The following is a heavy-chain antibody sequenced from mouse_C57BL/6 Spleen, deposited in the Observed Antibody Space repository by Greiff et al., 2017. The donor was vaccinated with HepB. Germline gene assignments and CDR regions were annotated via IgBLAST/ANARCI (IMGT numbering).Heavy chain of an antibody. CDR2: IWSGGST. Sequence: QVQLQQSGPGLVQPSQSLSITCTVSGFSLTSYGVHWVRQSPGKGLEWLGVIWSGGSTDYNAAFISRLSISKDNSKSQVFFKMNSLQAGDTAIYYCARKGDDGWAWFAYWGQGTLVTVSA. CDR1: GFSLTSYG. D-gene: IGHD2-3*01. J-gene: IGHJ3*01. V-gene: IGHV2-2*01. CDR3: ARKGDDGWAWFAY.